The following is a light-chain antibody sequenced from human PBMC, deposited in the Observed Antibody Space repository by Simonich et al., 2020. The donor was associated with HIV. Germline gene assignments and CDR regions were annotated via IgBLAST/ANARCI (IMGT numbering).Light chain of an antibody. J-gene: IGLJ2*01. CDR3: CSYAGSSTLV. CDR2: EGS. Sequence: QSALTQPASVSGSPGPSITISCTGTISDVGSYNLVSWYQQHPVKAPKLIIFEGSKRPSGVSNRFSGSKSGNTASLTISGLQAEDEADYYCCSYAGSSTLVFGGGTKLTVL. V-gene: IGLV2-23*01. CDR1: ISDVGSYNL.